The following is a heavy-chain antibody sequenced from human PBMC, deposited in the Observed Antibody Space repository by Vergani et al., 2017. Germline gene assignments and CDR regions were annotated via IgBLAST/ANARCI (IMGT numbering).Heavy chain of an antibody. CDR1: GGPLSTTDW. J-gene: IGHJ4*02. CDR3: ARNPIGSSYYEY. D-gene: IGHD3-10*01. V-gene: IGHV4-4*03. Sequence: HLHESGPGLVNPLGTLSLTCSVSGGPLSTTDWWSWVRQSPERGLEWIGKIGHSGSTYFNASFASRVSMSVDWSVKQFSLYLRSVTAADTAVYYCARNPIGSSYYEYWGQGILVTVSS. CDR2: IGHSGST.